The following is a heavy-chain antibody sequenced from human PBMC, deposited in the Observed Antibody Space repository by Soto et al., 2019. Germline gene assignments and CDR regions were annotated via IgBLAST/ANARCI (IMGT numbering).Heavy chain of an antibody. D-gene: IGHD3-3*01. CDR2: INAGNGNT. V-gene: IGHV1-3*01. CDR3: ARGAPYYDFWSGYYGDAFDI. CDR1: GYTFTSYA. J-gene: IGHJ3*02. Sequence: ASVKVSCKASGYTFTSYAMHWVRQAPGQRLEWMGWINAGNGNTKYSQKFQGRVTITRDTSASTAYMELSSLRSEDTAAYYCARGAPYYDFWSGYYGDAFDIWGQGTMVTVSS.